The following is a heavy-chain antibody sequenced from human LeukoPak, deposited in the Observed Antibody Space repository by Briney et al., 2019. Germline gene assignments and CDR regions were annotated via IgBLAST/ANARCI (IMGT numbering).Heavy chain of an antibody. J-gene: IGHJ6*03. CDR1: GGSISNDY. V-gene: IGHV4-59*01. D-gene: IGHD4-17*01. CDR2: IYNSGST. Sequence: SETLSLTCTVSGGSISNDYWSWIRQPPGKGLERIGYIYNSGSTNYNPSLKSRVTISVDTSKKQFSLKLSSVTAADTAVYYCASSGTVTTFYYYYYMDVWGTGTAVTLSS. CDR3: ASSGTVTTFYYYYYMDV.